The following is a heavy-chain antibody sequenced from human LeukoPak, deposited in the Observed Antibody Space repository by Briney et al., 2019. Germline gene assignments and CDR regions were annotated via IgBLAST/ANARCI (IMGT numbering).Heavy chain of an antibody. CDR2: FDPEDGET. D-gene: IGHD6-6*01. CDR1: GYTLTELS. J-gene: IGHJ4*02. Sequence: ASVKVSCRVSGYTLTELSMHWVRQAPGKGLEWMGGFDPEDGETIYAQKFQGRVTMTEDTSTDTAYMELSSLRSEDTAVYYCATDLGQLVWSFDYWGQGTLVTVSS. CDR3: ATDLGQLVWSFDY. V-gene: IGHV1-24*01.